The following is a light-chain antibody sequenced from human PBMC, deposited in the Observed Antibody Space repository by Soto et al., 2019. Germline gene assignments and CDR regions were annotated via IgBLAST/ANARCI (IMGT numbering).Light chain of an antibody. CDR1: SSDVGGYNY. Sequence: QSVLTQPASVSGSPGQSITISCTGTSSDVGGYNYVSWYQQHPGKAPKFMIYDVSNRPSGVSNRFSGSKSGNTASLTISGLQAEDEADYYCTSYKTNTLPQQVFRTGSKDHVL. V-gene: IGLV2-14*01. CDR2: DVS. J-gene: IGLJ1*01. CDR3: TSYKTNTLPQQV.